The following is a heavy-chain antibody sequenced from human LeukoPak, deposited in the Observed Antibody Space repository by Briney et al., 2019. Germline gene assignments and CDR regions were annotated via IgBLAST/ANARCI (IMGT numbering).Heavy chain of an antibody. J-gene: IGHJ5*02. D-gene: IGHD3-10*01. CDR1: GGSINSDSYY. CDR3: ARDRGITTARGVPSWFDP. V-gene: IGHV4-61*02. Sequence: SETLSLTCTVSGGSINSDSYYWAWIRQPAGKGLEWIGRIYTTGSPNYHPSLKSRVTISIDTSKNQFSLKLSSVSAADTAIYYCARDRGITTARGVPSWFDPWGQGTLVTVSS. CDR2: IYTTGSP.